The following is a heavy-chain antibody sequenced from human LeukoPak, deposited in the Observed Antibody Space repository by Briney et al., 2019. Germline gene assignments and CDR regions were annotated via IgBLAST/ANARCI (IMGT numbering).Heavy chain of an antibody. CDR1: GGSISSYY. V-gene: IGHV4-59*01. CDR3: ARAGRDGYNHDY. D-gene: IGHD5-24*01. Sequence: SETLSLICTVSGGSISSYYWSWIRQPPGKGLEWIGYIYYSGSTNYNPSLKSRVTISVDTSKNQFSLKLSSVTAADTAVYYCARAGRDGYNHDYWGQGTLVTVSS. J-gene: IGHJ4*02. CDR2: IYYSGST.